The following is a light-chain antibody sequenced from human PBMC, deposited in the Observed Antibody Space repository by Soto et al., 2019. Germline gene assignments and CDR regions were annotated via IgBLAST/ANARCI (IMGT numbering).Light chain of an antibody. CDR2: EVD. CDR3: SSYTGSSTLVV. J-gene: IGLJ2*01. V-gene: IGLV2-14*01. CDR1: SSDVGGYNY. Sequence: QSALTQPASVSGSPGQSITISCTGTSSDVGGYNYVSWCQQHPGKAPKLIIYEVDNRPSGVSNRFSGSKSGNTASLSISGLQAEDEADYYCSSYTGSSTLVVFGGGTKLTVL.